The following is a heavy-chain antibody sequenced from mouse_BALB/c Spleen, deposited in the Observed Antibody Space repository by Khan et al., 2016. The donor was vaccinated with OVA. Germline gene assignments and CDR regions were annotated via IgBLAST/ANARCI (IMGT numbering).Heavy chain of an antibody. CDR3: ARPDYGSAWFAY. V-gene: IGHV2-9*02. CDR2: LWAGGST. J-gene: IGHJ3*01. CDR1: GFSLTSYG. Sequence: QVQLKESGPGLVAPSQSLSITCTVSGFSLTSYGVHWVRQTPGKGLEWLGLLWAGGSTNYNSPLMSKLSISKDNSKNQVFLKMNSLQTDDTAMYYCARPDYGSAWFAYWGQGTLVTVSA. D-gene: IGHD2-4*01.